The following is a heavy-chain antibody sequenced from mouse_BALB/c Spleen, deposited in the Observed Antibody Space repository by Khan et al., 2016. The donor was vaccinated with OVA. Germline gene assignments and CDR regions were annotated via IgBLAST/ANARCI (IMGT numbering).Heavy chain of an antibody. J-gene: IGHJ4*01. Sequence: QVQLKQSGPGLVAPSQSLSITCTVSGFSLTSYGVNWVRQPPGKGLEWLGVIWGDGSTNYHSALKSRLNISKDNSKSQVFLKLISLQTDDTATYXCARFEYYGNFYAMDYWGQGTSVTVSS. CDR1: GFSLTSYG. CDR2: IWGDGST. V-gene: IGHV2-3*01. D-gene: IGHD2-1*01. CDR3: ARFEYYGNFYAMDY.